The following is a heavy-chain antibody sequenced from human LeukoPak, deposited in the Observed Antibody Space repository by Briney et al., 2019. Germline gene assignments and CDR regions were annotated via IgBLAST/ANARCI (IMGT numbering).Heavy chain of an antibody. Sequence: PGGSLRLSCAASGFTVSSNYMSWVRQAPGKGLEWVSVIYSGGSTYYADSVKGRFTISRDNSKNTLYLQMNSLRAEDTAVYYCARLRLWGPLDYWGQGTLVTVSS. CDR3: ARLRLWGPLDY. D-gene: IGHD3-16*01. J-gene: IGHJ4*02. CDR2: IYSGGST. CDR1: GFTVSSNY. V-gene: IGHV3-53*01.